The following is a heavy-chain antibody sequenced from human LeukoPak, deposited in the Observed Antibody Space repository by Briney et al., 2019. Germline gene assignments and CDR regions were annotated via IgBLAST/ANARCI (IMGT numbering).Heavy chain of an antibody. CDR1: GGSISNTNW. Sequence: SGTLSLTCAVSGGSISNTNWWSWVRQPPGKGLEWIGEIYHSGTINYNPSLKSRVTISVDKSKNQFSLKLSSVTAADTAVYYCARAAGYYRYFEYWGQGTLVTVSS. V-gene: IGHV4-4*02. CDR3: ARAAGYYRYFEY. J-gene: IGHJ4*02. CDR2: IYHSGTI. D-gene: IGHD3-9*01.